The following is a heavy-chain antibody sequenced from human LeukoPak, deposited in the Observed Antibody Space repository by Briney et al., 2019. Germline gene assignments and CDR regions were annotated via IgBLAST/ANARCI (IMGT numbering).Heavy chain of an antibody. Sequence: SVKVSCKASGGTFSSYTISWVRQAPGQELEWMGRIIPILGIANYAQKFQGRVTITADKSTSTAYTELSSLRSEGAAVYYCARGTNYYDSRGSFNYWGQGTLVTVSS. D-gene: IGHD3-22*01. CDR1: GGTFSSYT. CDR3: ARGTNYYDSRGSFNY. J-gene: IGHJ4*02. V-gene: IGHV1-69*02. CDR2: IIPILGIA.